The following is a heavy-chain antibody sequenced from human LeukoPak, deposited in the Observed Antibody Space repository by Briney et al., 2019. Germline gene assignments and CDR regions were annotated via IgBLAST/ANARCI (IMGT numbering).Heavy chain of an antibody. J-gene: IGHJ5*02. D-gene: IGHD7-27*01. CDR3: ARTGDNWFDP. CDR1: GYSISSGYY. CDR2: IYHSGST. V-gene: IGHV4-38-2*02. Sequence: KTSETLSLTCTVSGYSISSGYYWDWIRQPPGKGLEWIGSIYHSGSTYYNPSLKSRVTISVDTSKNQFSLKLSSVTAADTAVYYCARTGDNWFDPWGQGTLVTVSS.